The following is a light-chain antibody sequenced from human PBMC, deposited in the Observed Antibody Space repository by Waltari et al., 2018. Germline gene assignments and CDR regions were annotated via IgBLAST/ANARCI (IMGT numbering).Light chain of an antibody. J-gene: IGLJ1*01. CDR2: RNN. CDR1: HSNLRSKY. Sequence: QSVLTQPPSASETPGQRVTISCSGSHSNLRSKYPYWYPQLPGSAPKLLIHRNNLRPSGVPDRFSASKYGTLASLVISGLRSEDEGVYYCASWDESHYVFGGGTTVTVL. V-gene: IGLV1-47*01. CDR3: ASWDESHYV.